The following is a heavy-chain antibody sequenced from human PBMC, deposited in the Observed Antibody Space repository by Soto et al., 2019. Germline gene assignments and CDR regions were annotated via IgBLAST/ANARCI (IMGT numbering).Heavy chain of an antibody. CDR1: GGSISSGDYY. CDR3: ARTPVVPAATKYYFDY. D-gene: IGHD2-2*01. V-gene: IGHV4-30-4*01. Sequence: QVQLQESGPGLVKPSQTLTLTCTVSGGSISSGDYYWSWIRQPPGKGLEWIGYIYYSGSTYYNPSLKSRVTISVDTSKNQFSLKLSSVTAADTAVYYCARTPVVPAATKYYFDYWGQGTLVTVSS. J-gene: IGHJ4*02. CDR2: IYYSGST.